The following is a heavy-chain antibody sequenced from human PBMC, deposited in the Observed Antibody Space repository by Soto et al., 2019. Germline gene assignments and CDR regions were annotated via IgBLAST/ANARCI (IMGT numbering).Heavy chain of an antibody. CDR1: GGTFSSYT. CDR2: IIPILGIA. CDR3: AILGTTVTTWSGY. Sequence: QVQLVQSGAEVKKPGSSVKVSCKASGGTFSSYTISWVRQAPGQGLEWMGRIIPILGIANYAQKFQVRVTTTADKSPSTAYMELRSLRSEDTAMYYCAILGTTVTTWSGYWGQGTLVTVSA. V-gene: IGHV1-69*02. D-gene: IGHD4-4*01. J-gene: IGHJ4*02.